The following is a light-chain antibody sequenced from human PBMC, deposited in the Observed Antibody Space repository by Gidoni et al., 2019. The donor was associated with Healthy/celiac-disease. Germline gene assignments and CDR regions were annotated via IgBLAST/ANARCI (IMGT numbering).Light chain of an antibody. CDR2: AAS. V-gene: IGKV1-39*01. Sequence: DIQMPHSPSSLSASVGDRVTITCRESQSISSYLNWYQQKPGKAPKLLIYAASSLQSGVPSRFSGSGSGTDFTLTISSLQPEDFATYYCQQSYSTPPWTFGQGTKVEIK. CDR3: QQSYSTPPWT. CDR1: QSISSY. J-gene: IGKJ1*01.